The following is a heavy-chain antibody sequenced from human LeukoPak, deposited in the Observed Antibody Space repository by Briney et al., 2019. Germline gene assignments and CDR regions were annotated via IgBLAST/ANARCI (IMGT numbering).Heavy chain of an antibody. J-gene: IGHJ4*02. D-gene: IGHD3-9*01. CDR3: AAGLDWLRSLPIDY. Sequence: NPSQTLSLTCTVSGGSISSSSYYWGWIRQPPGKGLEWIGSIYYSGSTYYNPSLKSRVTISVDTSKNQFSLKLSSVTAADTAVYYCAAGLDWLRSLPIDYWGQGTLVTVSS. CDR1: GGSISSSSYY. CDR2: IYYSGST. V-gene: IGHV4-39*01.